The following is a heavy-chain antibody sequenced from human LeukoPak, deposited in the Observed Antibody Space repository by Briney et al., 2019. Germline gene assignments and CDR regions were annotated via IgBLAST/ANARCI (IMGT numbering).Heavy chain of an antibody. J-gene: IGHJ4*02. CDR2: ISSNGGST. V-gene: IGHV3-64D*09. CDR3: VRGANYYGSGSYYYEGYFDY. CDR1: GFTFSSYA. D-gene: IGHD3-10*01. Sequence: GGSLRLSCSASGFTFSSYAMHWVRQAPGKGLEYVSAISSNGGSTYYADSVKGRFTISRDNSKDTLYLQMSSLRAEDTAVYYCVRGANYYGSGSYYYEGYFDYWGQGTLVTVSS.